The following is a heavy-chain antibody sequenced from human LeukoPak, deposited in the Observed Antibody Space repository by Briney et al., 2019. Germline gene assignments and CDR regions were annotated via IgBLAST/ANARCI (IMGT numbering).Heavy chain of an antibody. J-gene: IGHJ3*02. D-gene: IGHD4-23*01. Sequence: SETLSLTCTVSGGSISTYYWTWIRQPPGKGLEWIGYIYYGGSTNYNPSLKSRVTISADTSKNHFSLKVSAVTAADTAVYYCATLNYGGKSNDAFDIWGQGTMVTVSS. CDR2: IYYGGST. CDR3: ATLNYGGKSNDAFDI. CDR1: GGSISTYY. V-gene: IGHV4-59*01.